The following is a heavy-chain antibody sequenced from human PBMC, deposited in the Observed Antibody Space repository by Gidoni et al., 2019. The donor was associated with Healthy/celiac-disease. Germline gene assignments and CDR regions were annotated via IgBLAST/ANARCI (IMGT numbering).Heavy chain of an antibody. CDR3: ARAARQTYYYDSSGYYPFDY. CDR1: GGSISRGGYY. J-gene: IGHJ4*02. CDR2: IYYSGST. V-gene: IGHV4-31*03. D-gene: IGHD3-22*01. Sequence: QVQLQESGPGLVKPSQTLSLTCTVSGGSISRGGYYWSWIRQHPGKGLEWIGYIYYSGSTYDNPSLKSRVTISVDTSKNQFSLKLSSVTAADTAVYYCARAARQTYYYDSSGYYPFDYWGQGTLVTVSS.